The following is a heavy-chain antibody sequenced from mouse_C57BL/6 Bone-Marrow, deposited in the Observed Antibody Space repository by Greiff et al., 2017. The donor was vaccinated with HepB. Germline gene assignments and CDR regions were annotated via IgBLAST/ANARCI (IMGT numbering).Heavy chain of an antibody. CDR3: ARGGVVPSY. CDR2: ISDGGSYT. V-gene: IGHV5-4*03. D-gene: IGHD1-1*01. Sequence: EVKLMESGGGLVKPGGSLKLSCAASGFTFSSYAMSWVRQTPEKRLEWVATISDGGSYTYYPNNVKGRFTFSRDNAKNNLYLQMSHLKSEDTAMYYCARGGVVPSYWGQGTLVTVSA. J-gene: IGHJ3*01. CDR1: GFTFSSYA.